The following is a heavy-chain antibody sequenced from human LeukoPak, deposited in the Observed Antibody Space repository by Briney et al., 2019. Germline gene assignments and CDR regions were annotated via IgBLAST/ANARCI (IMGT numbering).Heavy chain of an antibody. V-gene: IGHV4-34*01. CDR2: INHSGST. CDR3: AREYCGGDCYPDY. CDR1: GGSFSGYY. Sequence: PSETLSLTCAVYGGSFSGYYWSWIRQPPGKGLEWIGEINHSGSTNYNPSLKSRVTISVDTSKNQFSPKLSSVTAADTAVYYCAREYCGGDCYPDYWGQGTLVAVSS. J-gene: IGHJ4*02. D-gene: IGHD2-21*01.